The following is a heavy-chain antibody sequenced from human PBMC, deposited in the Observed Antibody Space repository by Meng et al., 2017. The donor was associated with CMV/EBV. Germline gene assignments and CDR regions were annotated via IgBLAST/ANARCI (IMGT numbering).Heavy chain of an antibody. V-gene: IGHV1-46*01. CDR3: ARDHLYDFWSGYYDYYYYGMDV. CDR1: GYTFTSYY. D-gene: IGHD3-3*01. J-gene: IGHJ6*02. CDR2: INPSGGST. Sequence: ASVKVSCKASGYTFTSYYMHWVRQAPGQGLEWMGIINPSGGSTSYAQKFQGRVTMTRDTSTSTVYTELSSLRSEDTAVYYCARDHLYDFWSGYYDYYYYGMDVWGQGTTVTVSS.